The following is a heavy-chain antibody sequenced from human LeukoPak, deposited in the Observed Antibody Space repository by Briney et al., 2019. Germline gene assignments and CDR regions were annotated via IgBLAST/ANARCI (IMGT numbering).Heavy chain of an antibody. D-gene: IGHD5-24*01. Sequence: PSETLSLTRTVSGASISSYFWSWVRQPPGKGLELIGYIHYRGNTNYSPSLESRVTISKDTSKTQFSLELTSVTAADTAVYYCARHVGNGYSDHFDYWGQGTLVTVSS. V-gene: IGHV4-59*08. J-gene: IGHJ4*02. CDR3: ARHVGNGYSDHFDY. CDR2: IHYRGNT. CDR1: GASISSYF.